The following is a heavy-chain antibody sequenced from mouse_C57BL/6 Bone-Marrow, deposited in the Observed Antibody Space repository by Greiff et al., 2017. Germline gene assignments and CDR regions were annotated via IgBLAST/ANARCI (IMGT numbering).Heavy chain of an antibody. J-gene: IGHJ2*01. CDR2: INPSTGGT. CDR3: ARWGDY. CDR1: GYSFTGYY. Sequence: VQLQQSGPELVKPGASVKISCKASGYSFTGYYMNWVKQSPEKSLEWIGEINPSTGGTTYNQKFKAKSTLTVDKSFSTAYMQLKSLTAEDSAVYYCARWGDYWGQGTTLTVSS. V-gene: IGHV1-42*01.